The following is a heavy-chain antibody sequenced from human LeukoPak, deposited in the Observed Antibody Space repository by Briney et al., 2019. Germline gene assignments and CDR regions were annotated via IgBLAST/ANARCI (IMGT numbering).Heavy chain of an antibody. CDR1: GGSISSSSYY. CDR2: IYYSGST. Sequence: SETLSLTCTVSGGSISSSSYYWGWIRQPPGKGLEWIGSIYYSGSTYYNPSLKSRVTISVDTSKNQFSLKLSSVTAADTAVYYCARVGSYDSSGFAYWGQGTLVTVSS. CDR3: ARVGSYDSSGFAY. V-gene: IGHV4-39*01. D-gene: IGHD3-22*01. J-gene: IGHJ4*02.